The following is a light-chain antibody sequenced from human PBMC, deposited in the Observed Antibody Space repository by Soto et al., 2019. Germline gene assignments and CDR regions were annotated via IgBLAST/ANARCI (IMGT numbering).Light chain of an antibody. CDR1: HSVGRN. V-gene: IGKV3-15*01. Sequence: TQSPATLSVSPGETASLSCRASHSVGRNLGWYQQRPGQPPRLLIYGASTRATGIPARFSGSGSGTEFTLTISSLQSQDSAVYYCLQYDNCVPFTFGQGTRLEIK. J-gene: IGKJ5*01. CDR2: GAS. CDR3: LQYDNCVPFT.